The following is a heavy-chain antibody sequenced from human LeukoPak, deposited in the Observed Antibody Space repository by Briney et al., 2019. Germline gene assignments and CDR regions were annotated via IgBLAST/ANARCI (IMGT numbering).Heavy chain of an antibody. CDR2: INHSGST. D-gene: IGHD2-15*01. J-gene: IGHJ4*02. V-gene: IGHV4-34*01. CDR3: ARYSVVVAASADY. CDR1: GGSFSGYY. Sequence: SETLSLTCAVYGGSFSGYYWSWIRQPPGKGLEWIGEINHSGSTNYNPSLKSRVTISVDTSKNQFSLKLSSVTAADTAAYYCARYSVVVAASADYWGQGTLVTVSS.